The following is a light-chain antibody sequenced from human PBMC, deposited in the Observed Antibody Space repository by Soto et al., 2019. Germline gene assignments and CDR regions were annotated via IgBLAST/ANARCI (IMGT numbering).Light chain of an antibody. V-gene: IGKV3-11*01. Sequence: EIVLTQSPATLSLSPGERATLSCRASQSVSSYLAWYQQKPGQAPRLLIYDASNRATGIPARFSGSGSGTDFSLTISSLEDEDFAVYYCQQRSNWPPRFTFGPGTKVDIK. CDR3: QQRSNWPPRFT. J-gene: IGKJ3*01. CDR2: DAS. CDR1: QSVSSY.